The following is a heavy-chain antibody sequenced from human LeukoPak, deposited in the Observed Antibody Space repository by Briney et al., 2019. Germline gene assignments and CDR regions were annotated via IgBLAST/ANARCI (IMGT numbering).Heavy chain of an antibody. CDR1: GFTFSSYA. V-gene: IGHV3-7*03. Sequence: PGGSLRLSCAASGFTFSSYAMSWVRQAPGKGLGWVANIKQDESEKYYVDSVKGRFTISRDNAKNSLYLQMKSLRVEDTAVYYCARAPRYCSSGSCLLTRFDYWGQGTLVTVSS. CDR2: IKQDESEK. D-gene: IGHD2-15*01. CDR3: ARAPRYCSSGSCLLTRFDY. J-gene: IGHJ4*02.